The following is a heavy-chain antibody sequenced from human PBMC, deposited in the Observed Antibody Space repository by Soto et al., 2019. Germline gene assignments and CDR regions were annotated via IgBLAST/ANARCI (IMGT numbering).Heavy chain of an antibody. CDR3: ARDPLYGDAYFDY. CDR2: IYYSGST. D-gene: IGHD4-17*01. Sequence: SETLSLTCTVSDGSISSGDYYWSWIRQPPGKGLEWIGYIYYSGSTYYNPSLKSRVTISVDTSKNQFSLKLSSVTAADTAVYYCARDPLYGDAYFDYWGQGTLVTVSS. CDR1: DGSISSGDYY. V-gene: IGHV4-30-4*01. J-gene: IGHJ4*02.